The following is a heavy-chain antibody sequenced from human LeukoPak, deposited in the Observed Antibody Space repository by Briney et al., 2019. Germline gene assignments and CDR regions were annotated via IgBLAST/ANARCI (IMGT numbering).Heavy chain of an antibody. J-gene: IGHJ5*02. D-gene: IGHD6-19*01. CDR3: AKGSGSGWYGWFAP. CDR2: ISVSGGST. CDR1: GFTFSSYA. V-gene: IGHV3-23*01. Sequence: HPGGSLRLSCAASGFTFSSYAMSWVRQAPGKGLEWVSAISVSGGSTYYADSVKGRFTITRDNSKNTFYPQMNSLRAEDTAVYYCAKGSGSGWYGWFAPWSQGTLVTVSS.